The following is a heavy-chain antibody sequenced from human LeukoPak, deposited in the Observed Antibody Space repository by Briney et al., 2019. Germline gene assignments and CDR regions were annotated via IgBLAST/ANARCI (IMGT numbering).Heavy chain of an antibody. D-gene: IGHD4-17*01. CDR1: GGSFSDFY. V-gene: IGHV4-34*01. J-gene: IGHJ3*02. CDR2: INGSGST. Sequence: PSETLSLTCVVYGGSFSDFYWNWIRLSPGTGLEWIGEINGSGSTSYNPSLKGRVTISIDTSKNQFSLNLNSVTAADTAVYYCARAPTTVIAAGTLDIWGQGTRVTVSS. CDR3: ARAPTTVIAAGTLDI.